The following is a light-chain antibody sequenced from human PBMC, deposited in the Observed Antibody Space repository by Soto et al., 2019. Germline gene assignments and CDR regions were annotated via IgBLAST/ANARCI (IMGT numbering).Light chain of an antibody. Sequence: DIQLTQSPSFLSASVGDRVTITCRASQDIRSYLAWYQQKPGKAPNLLIYAASTLQSGVPSRFSGSGSGTKFTLTISSLQPEDFASYYCQHLHSYPLTFGGGTKVEI. CDR3: QHLHSYPLT. CDR2: AAS. CDR1: QDIRSY. J-gene: IGKJ4*01. V-gene: IGKV1-9*01.